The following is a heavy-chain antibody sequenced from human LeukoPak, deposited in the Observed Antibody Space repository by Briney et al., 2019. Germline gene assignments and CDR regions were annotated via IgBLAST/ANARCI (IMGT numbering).Heavy chain of an antibody. V-gene: IGHV1-46*01. Sequence: ASVKVSCKASGYTFTSYYMHWVRQAPGQGLEWMGIINPSGGSTSYAQKFQGRVTMTRDMSTSTVYMELSSLRSEDTAVYYCARDTTVTNYWFDHWGQGTLVTVSS. J-gene: IGHJ5*02. D-gene: IGHD4-17*01. CDR1: GYTFTSYY. CDR3: ARDTTVTNYWFDH. CDR2: INPSGGST.